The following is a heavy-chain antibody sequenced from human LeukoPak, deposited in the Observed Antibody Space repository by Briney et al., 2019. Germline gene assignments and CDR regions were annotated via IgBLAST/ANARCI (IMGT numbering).Heavy chain of an antibody. CDR1: GYSFTSYW. CDR3: ARSACSSTSCYVFFDY. V-gene: IGHV5-10-1*01. D-gene: IGHD2-2*01. Sequence: GESLKISCKGSGYSFTSYWISWVRQMPGKGLEWMGRIDPSDSYTNYSPSLQGHVTISADKSISTAYLQWSSLKASDTAMYYCARSACSSTSCYVFFDYWGQGTLVTVSS. CDR2: IDPSDSYT. J-gene: IGHJ4*02.